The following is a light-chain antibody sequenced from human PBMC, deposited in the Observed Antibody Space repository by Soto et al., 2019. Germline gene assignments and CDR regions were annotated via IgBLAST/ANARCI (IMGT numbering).Light chain of an antibody. Sequence: DIQMTQSPSTLSASVGDRVTITCRASQSISSWLAWYQQKPGKAPKLLIYDASSWDSGVPSRFSGSGSGTEFTLTISSLQPDDFATYYCQQYNSYSQTFGQGTKV. CDR3: QQYNSYSQT. V-gene: IGKV1-5*01. CDR1: QSISSW. CDR2: DAS. J-gene: IGKJ1*01.